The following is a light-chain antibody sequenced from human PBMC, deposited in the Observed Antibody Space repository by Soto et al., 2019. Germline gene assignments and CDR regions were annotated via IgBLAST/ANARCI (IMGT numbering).Light chain of an antibody. Sequence: QSALTQAASVSGSPGQSITISCTGTSSDIGGYNYVSWYQQHPGKAPKLMIYDVSYRPSGVSNRFSGSKSGNTASLTISGLQAEDEADYYCSSYTSSSTDVFGTGTKVTVL. CDR3: SSYTSSSTDV. CDR2: DVS. V-gene: IGLV2-14*01. J-gene: IGLJ1*01. CDR1: SSDIGGYNY.